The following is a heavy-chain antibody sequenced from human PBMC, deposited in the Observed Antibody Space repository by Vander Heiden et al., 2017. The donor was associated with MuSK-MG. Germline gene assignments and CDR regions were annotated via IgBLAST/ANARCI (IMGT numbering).Heavy chain of an antibody. CDR2: IYYSGST. CDR1: GGSISSSSYY. V-gene: IGHV4-39*01. CDR3: AVVVVTARRWFSGSGSHAFDI. D-gene: IGHD2-21*02. Sequence: QLQLQESGPGLVKPSETLSLTCTVSGGSISSSSYYWGWIRQPPGKGLEWIGSIYYSGSTYYNPSLKSRVTISVDTSKNQFPLKLSSVTAADTAVYYCAVVVVTARRWFSGSGSHAFDIWGQGPMVTVSS. J-gene: IGHJ3*02.